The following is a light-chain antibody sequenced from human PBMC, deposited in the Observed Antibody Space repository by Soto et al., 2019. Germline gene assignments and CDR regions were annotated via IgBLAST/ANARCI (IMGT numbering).Light chain of an antibody. Sequence: EIVLTQSPGTLSLSPGERATLSCRASQSVSSSYLAWYQQKPGQAPRLLIYGVSIRATGIPDRFIGSGSGTDFTLTISRLEPEDFAVYYCQQFGGSPRTFGQGTRVEIK. CDR2: GVS. CDR1: QSVSSSY. V-gene: IGKV3-20*01. J-gene: IGKJ1*01. CDR3: QQFGGSPRT.